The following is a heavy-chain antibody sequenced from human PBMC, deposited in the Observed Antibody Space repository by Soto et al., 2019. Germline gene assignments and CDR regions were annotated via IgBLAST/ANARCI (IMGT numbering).Heavy chain of an antibody. V-gene: IGHV3-30-3*01. CDR1: GFTFSSFT. J-gene: IGHJ4*02. CDR3: ARSIAVAGTPEFDY. CDR2: ISYDAGNNK. D-gene: IGHD6-19*01. Sequence: QVQLVESGGGVVQPGRSLRLSCAASGFTFSSFTMHWVRQAPGKGLEWVALISYDAGNNKYYADSVKGRFSISRDNSRHTLYLQLNSLRAEDTAVYYCARSIAVAGTPEFDYWGQGTLVTVSS.